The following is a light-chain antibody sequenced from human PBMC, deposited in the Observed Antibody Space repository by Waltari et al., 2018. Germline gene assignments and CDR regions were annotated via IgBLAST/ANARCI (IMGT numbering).Light chain of an antibody. CDR2: NAS. V-gene: IGKV3-11*01. J-gene: IGKJ4*01. Sequence: EIVLTQSPATLSLSPGDRATLSCRASQSISTYLAWYQQKPGQAPRLLIYNASTRAAGIPARFSGSGSGTDFTLTISSLEPEDFAVYYCQQRSNWPLTFGGGTKVEIK. CDR3: QQRSNWPLT. CDR1: QSISTY.